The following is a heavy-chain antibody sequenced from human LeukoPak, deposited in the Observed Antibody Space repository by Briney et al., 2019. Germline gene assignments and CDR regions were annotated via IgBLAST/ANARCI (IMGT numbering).Heavy chain of an antibody. J-gene: IGHJ3*02. Sequence: GESLKISCKSSGYSFTSQWIGWVRQMPGKGLEWMAIIYPGDSDTRYSPSFQGRVTISADKSISTAYLHWSSLKASDTAIYYCARSVTDAFDIWGQGTMVTVS. V-gene: IGHV5-51*01. CDR2: IYPGDSDT. CDR3: ARSVTDAFDI. CDR1: GYSFTSQW. D-gene: IGHD4-11*01.